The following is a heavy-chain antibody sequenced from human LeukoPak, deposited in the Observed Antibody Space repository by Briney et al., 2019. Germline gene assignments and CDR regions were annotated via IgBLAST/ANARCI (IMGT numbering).Heavy chain of an antibody. V-gene: IGHV3-30*18. CDR3: AKEIYRYTWNLDYYYGMDV. J-gene: IGHJ6*02. CDR2: ISYEVSNK. CDR1: VFTFSSYG. Sequence: VRSLRVSCAASVFTFSSYGMHWVRQAPDKGLEGVAVISYEVSNKYYADSVKGRFTISRDNSKNTLYMQMNSLRAEDTAVYYCAKEIYRYTWNLDYYYGMDVWGQGTTVTVSS. D-gene: IGHD1-7*01.